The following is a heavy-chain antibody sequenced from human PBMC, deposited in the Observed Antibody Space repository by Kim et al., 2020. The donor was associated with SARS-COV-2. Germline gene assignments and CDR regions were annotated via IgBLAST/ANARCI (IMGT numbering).Heavy chain of an antibody. CDR1: GFTFWSYY. J-gene: IGHJ5*02. Sequence: GGSLRLSCTASGFTFWSYYMSWVRQAPGKGLEWVANINGDGSDKHYVDSVKGRFTISRDNAKNSVHLQMDSLRAEDMAVYYCARDGVWFGEFFDLWGQGNLVTVSS. CDR3: ARDGVWFGEFFDL. V-gene: IGHV3-7*01. CDR2: INGDGSDK. D-gene: IGHD3-10*01.